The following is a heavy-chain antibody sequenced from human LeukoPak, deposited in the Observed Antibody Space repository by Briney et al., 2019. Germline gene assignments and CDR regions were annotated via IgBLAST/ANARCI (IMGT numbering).Heavy chain of an antibody. CDR2: IIPIFGTA. Sequence: SVKVSCKASGGTFSSYALSWVRQAPGQRLEWMGRIIPIFGTADYAQKFQGRVTITTDESTSTAYMELSSLRSEDTAVYYCARVNWNDVGFDYWGQGTLVTVSS. CDR1: GGTFSSYA. CDR3: ARVNWNDVGFDY. D-gene: IGHD1-1*01. V-gene: IGHV1-69*05. J-gene: IGHJ4*02.